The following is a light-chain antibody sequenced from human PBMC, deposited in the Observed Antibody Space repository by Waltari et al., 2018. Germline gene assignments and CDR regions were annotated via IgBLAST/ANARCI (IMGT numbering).Light chain of an antibody. CDR3: QQYYNTSYT. CDR2: WAS. V-gene: IGKV4-1*01. Sequence: DIVMTQSPDSLAVSLGERATINCKSSQSVLYSANNQNYLAWYQQKPGQPPKLLIYWASTRESGVPDRFSGSGSGADFTLTISGLQAEDVAVYYCQQYYNTSYTFGQGTKLEIK. J-gene: IGKJ2*01. CDR1: QSVLYSANNQNY.